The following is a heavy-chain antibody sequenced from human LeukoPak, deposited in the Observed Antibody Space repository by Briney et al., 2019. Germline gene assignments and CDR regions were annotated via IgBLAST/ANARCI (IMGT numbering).Heavy chain of an antibody. CDR1: GFTFSSYA. D-gene: IGHD3-22*01. CDR2: ISYDGSNK. J-gene: IGHJ4*02. Sequence: PGGSLRLSCAASGFTFSSYAMHWVRQAPGKGLEWVAVISYDGSNKYYADSVKGRFTISRDNSKNTLYLQMNSLRAEDTAVYYCAREPRGIVVVTPDYWGQGTLVTVSS. CDR3: AREPRGIVVVTPDY. V-gene: IGHV3-30-3*01.